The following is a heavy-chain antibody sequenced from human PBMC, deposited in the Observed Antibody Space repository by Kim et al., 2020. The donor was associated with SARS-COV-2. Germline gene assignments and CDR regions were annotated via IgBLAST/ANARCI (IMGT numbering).Heavy chain of an antibody. CDR1: GFTFSSYA. V-gene: IGHV3-30-3*01. CDR2: ISYDGSNK. Sequence: GGSLRLSCAASGFTFSSYAMHWVRQAPGKGLEWVVVISYDGSNKYYADSVKGRFTISRDNSKNTLYLQMNSLRAEDTAVYYCARDWAGRTELVLGFDYWGQGTLVTVSS. D-gene: IGHD6-6*01. J-gene: IGHJ4*02. CDR3: ARDWAGRTELVLGFDY.